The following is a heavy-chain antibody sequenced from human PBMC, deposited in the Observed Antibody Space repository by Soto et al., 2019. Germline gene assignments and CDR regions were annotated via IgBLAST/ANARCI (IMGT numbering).Heavy chain of an antibody. CDR2: INHSGST. V-gene: IGHV4-34*01. D-gene: IGHD3-3*01. J-gene: IGHJ6*02. CDR3: ARGRHDFWSGYYSDYYYYYGMDV. CDR1: GGSFSGYY. Sequence: QVQLQQWGAGLLKPSETLSLTCAVYGGSFSGYYWSWIRQPPGKGLGWIGEINHSGSTNYNPSLKSRVTISVHTSKNQFSLKLSSVTAADTAVYYCARGRHDFWSGYYSDYYYYYGMDVWGQGTTVTVSS.